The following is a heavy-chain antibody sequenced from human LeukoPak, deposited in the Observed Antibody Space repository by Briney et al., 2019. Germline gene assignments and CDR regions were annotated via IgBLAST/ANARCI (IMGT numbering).Heavy chain of an antibody. Sequence: ASVKVSCKASGCTFTSYGINWVRQAPGQGLEWMGWISAYNGNTNYAQKLQGGVTMTTDTSTSTAYMELRSLRSDDTAVYYCARVPHIVVVTATPPDYWGQGTLVTVSS. J-gene: IGHJ4*02. V-gene: IGHV1-18*01. CDR3: ARVPHIVVVTATPPDY. CDR1: GCTFTSYG. D-gene: IGHD2-21*02. CDR2: ISAYNGNT.